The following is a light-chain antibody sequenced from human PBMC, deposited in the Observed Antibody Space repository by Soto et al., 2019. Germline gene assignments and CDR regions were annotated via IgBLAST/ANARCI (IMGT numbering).Light chain of an antibody. CDR2: WAS. CDR1: QSALYSSNNKNY. Sequence: DIVMTQSPASLSVSLGERATINCKSSQSALYSSNNKNYLAWYQQKPGQPPKLLIFWASTRESGVPDRFSGSGSGTDFTLTISSLQAEDVAVYYCQQYYDPPRTFGQGTKV. J-gene: IGKJ1*01. CDR3: QQYYDPPRT. V-gene: IGKV4-1*01.